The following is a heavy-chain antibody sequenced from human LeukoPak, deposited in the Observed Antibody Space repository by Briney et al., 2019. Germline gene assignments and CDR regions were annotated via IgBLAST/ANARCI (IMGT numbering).Heavy chain of an antibody. CDR2: IIPNFGTA. CDR3: ASVYGDSDFDY. V-gene: IGHV1-69*13. Sequence: ASVKVSRKASGGTFSSYATSWVRQAPGQGLEWMGGIIPNFGTANYAQKFQGRVTITADESTSTAYMELSSLRSEDTAVYYCASVYGDSDFDYWGQGTLVTVSS. D-gene: IGHD4-17*01. CDR1: GGTFSSYA. J-gene: IGHJ4*02.